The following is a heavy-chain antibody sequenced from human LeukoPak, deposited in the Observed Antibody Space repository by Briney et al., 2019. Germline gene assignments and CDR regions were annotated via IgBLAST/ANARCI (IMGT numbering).Heavy chain of an antibody. CDR1: GFTFSSYG. V-gene: IGHV3-30*02. CDR3: AKGGGTIYYYYYYMDV. Sequence: GGSLRLSCAASGFTFSSYGMHWVRQAPGKGLEWVAFIRYDGSNKYYADSVKGRFTISRDNSKNTLYLQMNSLRAEDTAVYYCAKGGGTIYYYYYYMDVWGKGTTVTVSS. J-gene: IGHJ6*03. D-gene: IGHD2-2*01. CDR2: IRYDGSNK.